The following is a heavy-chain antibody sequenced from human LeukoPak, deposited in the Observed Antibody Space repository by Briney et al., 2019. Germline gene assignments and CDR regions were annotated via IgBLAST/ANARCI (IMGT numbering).Heavy chain of an antibody. CDR3: ARAAEGFPFDY. CDR1: GYTFTSYA. CDR2: INTGNGNT. J-gene: IGHJ4*02. D-gene: IGHD2/OR15-2a*01. V-gene: IGHV1-3*04. Sequence: ASVKVSCKASGYTFTSYAMHWVRQAPGQRLEWMGWINTGNGNTKYSQKFQGRVTITRDTSASTAYMELSSLRSEDTAVYYCARAAEGFPFDYWGQGTLVTVSS.